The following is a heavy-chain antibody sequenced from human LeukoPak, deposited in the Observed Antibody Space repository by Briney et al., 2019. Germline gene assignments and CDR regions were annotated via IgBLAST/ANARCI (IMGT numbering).Heavy chain of an antibody. D-gene: IGHD2-15*01. V-gene: IGHV4-34*01. CDR3: ARGSKGYCSGGSCYSVPYYYYMDV. CDR2: INHSGST. CDR1: GGSFSGYY. Sequence: KPSETLSLTCAVYGGSFSGYYWSWIRQPPGKGLEWIGEINHSGSTNYNPSLKSRVTISVDTSKNQFSLKLSSVTAADTAVYYCARGSKGYCSGGSCYSVPYYYYMDVWGKGTTVTVFS. J-gene: IGHJ6*03.